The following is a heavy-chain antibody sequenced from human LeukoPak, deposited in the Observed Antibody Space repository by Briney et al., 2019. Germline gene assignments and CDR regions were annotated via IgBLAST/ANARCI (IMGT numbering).Heavy chain of an antibody. V-gene: IGHV3-23*01. CDR1: GFTFSSYA. CDR2: ISGSGAGI. Sequence: GGSLILSCAASGFTFSSYAMSWVRQAPGKGLEWVSAISGSGAGIYYADSVKGRFTISRDNSKNTLYLQMNSLKVEDTAVYYCVKSSRDGYSYDYWGQGTLVTVSS. J-gene: IGHJ4*02. CDR3: VKSSRDGYSYDY. D-gene: IGHD5-24*01.